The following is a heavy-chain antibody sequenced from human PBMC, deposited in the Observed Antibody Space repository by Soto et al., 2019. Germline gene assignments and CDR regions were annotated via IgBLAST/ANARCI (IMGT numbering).Heavy chain of an antibody. CDR1: GYTFTSYG. CDR2: ISAYNGNT. Sequence: ASVKVSCKASGYTFTSYGISWVRQAPGQGLEWMGWISAYNGNTNYAQKLQGRVTMTTDTSTSTAYMELSSLRSDDTAVYYCARVRIQLWDDAFDIWGQGTMVTVSS. CDR3: ARVRIQLWDDAFDI. V-gene: IGHV1-18*01. J-gene: IGHJ3*02. D-gene: IGHD5-18*01.